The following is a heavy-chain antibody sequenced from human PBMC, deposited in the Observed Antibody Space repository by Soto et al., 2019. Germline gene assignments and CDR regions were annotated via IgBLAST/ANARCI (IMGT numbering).Heavy chain of an antibody. J-gene: IGHJ4*02. CDR1: GFTFSSYS. V-gene: IGHV3-21*01. D-gene: IGHD6-13*01. CDR2: ISSSSSYI. Sequence: PGGSLRLSCAASGFTFSSYSMNWVRQAPGKGLEWVSSISSSSSYIYYADSVKGRFTISRDNAKNSLYLQMNSLRAEDTAVYYCARDGDSPFPPTVWYFDYWGQGTLVTVSS. CDR3: ARDGDSPFPPTVWYFDY.